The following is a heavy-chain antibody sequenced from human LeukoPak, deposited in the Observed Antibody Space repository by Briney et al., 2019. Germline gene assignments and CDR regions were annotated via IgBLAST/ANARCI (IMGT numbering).Heavy chain of an antibody. CDR1: GYTFTGYY. CDR2: INPNSGDT. CDR3: ARIYYGSSGYSP. J-gene: IGHJ4*02. D-gene: IGHD3-22*01. V-gene: IGHV1-2*02. Sequence: GASVKVSCKASGYTFTGYYMHWVRQAPGQGLEWMGWINPNSGDTNYTQKFQGRVTMTRDTSISTAYMELSRLRSDDTAVYYCARIYYGSSGYSPWGQGTLVTVSS.